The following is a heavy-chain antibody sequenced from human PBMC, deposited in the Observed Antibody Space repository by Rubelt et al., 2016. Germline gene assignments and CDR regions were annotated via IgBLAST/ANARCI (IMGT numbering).Heavy chain of an antibody. CDR2: ISGSGGST. Sequence: EVQLLESGGGLVQPGGSLRLSCAASGFTFSSYAMSWVRQAPGKGLEWVSAISGSGGSTYYADSVKGRFTMSRDNSKNTLYLQMNSLRAEDTAVYYCAKVRGWGSSWRDGAFDIWGQGTMVTVSS. CDR3: AKVRGWGSSWRDGAFDI. CDR1: GFTFSSYA. J-gene: IGHJ3*02. V-gene: IGHV3-23*01. D-gene: IGHD6-13*01.